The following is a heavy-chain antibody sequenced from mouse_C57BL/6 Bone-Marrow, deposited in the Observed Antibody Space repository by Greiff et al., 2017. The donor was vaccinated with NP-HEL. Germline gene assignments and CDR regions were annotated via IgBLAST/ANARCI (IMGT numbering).Heavy chain of an antibody. J-gene: IGHJ1*03. CDR1: GFSFNTYA. V-gene: IGHV10-1*01. Sequence: DVMLVESGGGLVQPKGSLKLSCAASGFSFNTYAMNWVRQAPGKGLEWVARIRSKSNNYATYYADSVKDRFTISRDDSESMLYLQMNNLKTKDTAMYYCVRQGSSDWYFDVWGTGTTVTVSS. D-gene: IGHD1-1*01. CDR3: VRQGSSDWYFDV. CDR2: IRSKSNNYAT.